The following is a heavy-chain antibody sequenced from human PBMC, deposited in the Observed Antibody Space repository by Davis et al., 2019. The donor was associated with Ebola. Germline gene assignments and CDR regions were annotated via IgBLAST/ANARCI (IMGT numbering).Heavy chain of an antibody. V-gene: IGHV1-8*01. D-gene: IGHD2-21*02. Sequence: AASVKVSCKASGYTFTSYDINWVRQATGQGLEWMGWMNPNSGNTGYAQKFQGRVTMTRNTSISTAYMELSSLRSEDTAVYYCAKDSWDIVVVTAILSVFAEYFQHWGQGTLVTVSS. CDR3: AKDSWDIVVVTAILSVFAEYFQH. CDR2: MNPNSGNT. J-gene: IGHJ1*01. CDR1: GYTFTSYD.